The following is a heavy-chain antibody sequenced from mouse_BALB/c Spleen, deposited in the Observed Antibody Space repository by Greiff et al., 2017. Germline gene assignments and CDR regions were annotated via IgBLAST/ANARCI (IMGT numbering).Heavy chain of an antibody. V-gene: IGHV1S34*01. D-gene: IGHD2-14*01. CDR3: AGYRYDQAWFAY. CDR2: ISCYNGAT. Sequence: LVKTGASVKISCKASGYSFTGYYMHWVKQSPGKSLEWIGYISCYNGATSYNQKFKGKATFTVDTSSSTAYMQFNSLTSEDSAVYYCAGYRYDQAWFAYWGQGTLVTVSA. J-gene: IGHJ3*01. CDR1: GYSFTGYY.